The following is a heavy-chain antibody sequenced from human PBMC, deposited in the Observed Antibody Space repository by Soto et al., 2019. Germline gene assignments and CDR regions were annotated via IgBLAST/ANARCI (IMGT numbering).Heavy chain of an antibody. CDR1: GGTFSSYA. J-gene: IGHJ6*02. V-gene: IGHV1-69*13. CDR3: ARGGVRGVFLTKNNGMDV. Sequence: WASVKVSCKASGGTFSSYAISWVRQAPGQGLEWMGGIIPIFGTANYAQKFQGRVTITADESTSTAYMELSSLRSEDTAVYYCARGGVRGVFLTKNNGMDVWGQGTTVTVSS. D-gene: IGHD3-10*01. CDR2: IIPIFGTA.